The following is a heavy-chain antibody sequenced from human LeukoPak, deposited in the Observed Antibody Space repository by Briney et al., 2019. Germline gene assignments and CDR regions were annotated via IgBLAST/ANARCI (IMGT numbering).Heavy chain of an antibody. CDR3: AKDLGYSSSPDY. Sequence: GGSLRLSCAASGFTFDNYAMHWVRQAPGKGLEWVSLISADGKIFYADSVRGRFTISRDNSKNSVYLQMNSLRTEDTALYYCAKDLGYSSSPDYWGQGTLVTVSS. J-gene: IGHJ4*02. V-gene: IGHV3-43*02. D-gene: IGHD6-13*01. CDR1: GFTFDNYA. CDR2: ISADGKI.